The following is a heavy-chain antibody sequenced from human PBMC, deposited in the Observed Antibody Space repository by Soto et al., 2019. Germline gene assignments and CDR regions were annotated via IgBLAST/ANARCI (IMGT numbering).Heavy chain of an antibody. V-gene: IGHV4-59*01. J-gene: IGHJ4*02. CDR1: GGSISSYY. D-gene: IGHD6-19*01. Sequence: QVQLQESGPGLVKPSETLSLTCTVSGGSISSYYWSWIRQPPGKGLEWIGYIYYSGSTNYNPSLKSRVTISVDTSKNQFSLKLSSVTAADTAVYYRARAAVAGPIDYWGQGTLVTVSS. CDR2: IYYSGST. CDR3: ARAAVAGPIDY.